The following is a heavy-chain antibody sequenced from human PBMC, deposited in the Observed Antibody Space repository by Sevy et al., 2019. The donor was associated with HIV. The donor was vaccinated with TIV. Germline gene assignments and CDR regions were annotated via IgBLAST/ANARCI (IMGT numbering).Heavy chain of an antibody. D-gene: IGHD3-9*01. CDR1: GFIFSNYT. CDR3: TTDTSTGYFDWLLDFDY. Sequence: GGSLRLSCAASGFIFSNYTMSWVRQAPGKGLEWVSVISGSGGTTDYAASVKGRFTISRDDSVNTLYLQMNSLTTDDTAVYYCTTDTSTGYFDWLLDFDYWGQGTLVTVSS. J-gene: IGHJ4*02. CDR2: ISGSGGTT. V-gene: IGHV3-23*01.